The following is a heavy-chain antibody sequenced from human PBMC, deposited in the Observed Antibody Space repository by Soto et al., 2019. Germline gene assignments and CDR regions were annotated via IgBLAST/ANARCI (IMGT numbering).Heavy chain of an antibody. CDR2: VSYDGNSK. CDR3: AAPTAPFDY. V-gene: IGHV3-30*03. J-gene: IGHJ4*02. CDR1: GFTFSNYG. Sequence: GGSLRLSCAASGFTFSNYGMHWVRQAPGKGLEWVALVSYDGNSKYYADSVKGRFTISRDNSKNTLDLQMSSLRAEDTAVYYCAAPTAPFDYWGQGTLVTVSS. D-gene: IGHD1-1*01.